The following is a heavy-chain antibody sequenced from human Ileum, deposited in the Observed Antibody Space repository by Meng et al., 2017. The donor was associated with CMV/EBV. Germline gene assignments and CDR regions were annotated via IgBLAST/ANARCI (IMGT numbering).Heavy chain of an antibody. Sequence: SQTRSLTGSVSGGSVKSGTFYWTWIRQPPGKGLEWIGHIYYNGDTKDNPSLKSRVTISRDTSKNQFSLRLNSVTAADTAVYYCARGKWSLAYEYWGQGTVVTVSS. J-gene: IGHJ4*02. CDR3: ARGKWSLAYEY. V-gene: IGHV4-61*01. CDR1: GGSVKSGTFY. D-gene: IGHD2-8*01. CDR2: IYYNGDT.